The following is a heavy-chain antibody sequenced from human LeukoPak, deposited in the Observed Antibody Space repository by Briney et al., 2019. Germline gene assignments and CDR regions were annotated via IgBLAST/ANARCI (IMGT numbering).Heavy chain of an antibody. Sequence: GGSLRLSCAASGFTFSSYAMHWVRQAPGKGLEWVAVISYDGSNKYYADSVKGRFTISRDNSKNTLYLQMNSLRAEDTAVYYCASFYGGNSLGVYYYGMDVWGQGTTVTVSS. CDR2: ISYDGSNK. D-gene: IGHD4-23*01. J-gene: IGHJ6*02. CDR3: ASFYGGNSLGVYYYGMDV. V-gene: IGHV3-30-3*01. CDR1: GFTFSSYA.